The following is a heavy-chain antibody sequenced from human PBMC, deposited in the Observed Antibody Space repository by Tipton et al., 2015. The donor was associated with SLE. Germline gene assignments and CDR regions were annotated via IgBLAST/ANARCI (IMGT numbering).Heavy chain of an antibody. CDR1: GGSISSYY. D-gene: IGHD6-13*01. J-gene: IGHJ4*02. CDR2: IYYSGST. Sequence: LRLSCAASGGSISSYYWSWIRQPPGKGLEWIGYIYYSGSTNYSPSLKSRVTISVDTSKNQFSLKLSSVTAADTAVYYCAREYSSSWYSLGYWGQGTLVTVSS. CDR3: AREYSSSWYSLGY. V-gene: IGHV4-59*12.